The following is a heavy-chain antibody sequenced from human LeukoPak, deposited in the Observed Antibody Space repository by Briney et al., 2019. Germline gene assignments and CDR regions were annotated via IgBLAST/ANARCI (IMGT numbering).Heavy chain of an antibody. CDR1: GFTFSNSA. Sequence: PGGSLRLSCAASGFTFSNSAMSWVRQAPGKGLEWVSSISGSGSGGSTYYADSVKGRFTISRDNAKNSLYLQMNSLRAEDTAVYYCAREDGTYWGQGTLVTVSS. D-gene: IGHD1-26*01. V-gene: IGHV3-23*01. J-gene: IGHJ4*02. CDR2: ISGSGSGGST. CDR3: AREDGTY.